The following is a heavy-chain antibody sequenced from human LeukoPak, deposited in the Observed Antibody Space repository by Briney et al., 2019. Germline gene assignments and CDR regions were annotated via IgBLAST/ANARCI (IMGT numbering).Heavy chain of an antibody. CDR2: ISSSGSTI. J-gene: IGHJ4*02. Sequence: GGSLRLSCAASGFTFSSYEMNWVRQAPGKGLEWVSYISSSGSTIYYADSVKGRFTISRDNAKNSLYLQMNSLRAEDTAVYYCAKDRDTYNYGSGSYGPGFDYWGQGTLVTVSS. D-gene: IGHD3-10*01. CDR1: GFTFSSYE. CDR3: AKDRDTYNYGSGSYGPGFDY. V-gene: IGHV3-48*03.